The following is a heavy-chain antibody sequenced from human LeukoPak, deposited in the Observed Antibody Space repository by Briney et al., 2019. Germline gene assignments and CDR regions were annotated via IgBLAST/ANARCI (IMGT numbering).Heavy chain of an antibody. CDR3: ARGLGYCSGGSCYDWFDP. J-gene: IGHJ5*02. Sequence: GRSLRLSCAASGSTFSSYGMHWVRQAPGKGLEWVAVIWYDGSNKYYADSVKGRFTISRDNSKNTLYLQMNSLRAEDTAVYYCARGLGYCSGGSCYDWFDPWGQGTLVTVSS. V-gene: IGHV3-33*01. CDR2: IWYDGSNK. D-gene: IGHD2-15*01. CDR1: GSTFSSYG.